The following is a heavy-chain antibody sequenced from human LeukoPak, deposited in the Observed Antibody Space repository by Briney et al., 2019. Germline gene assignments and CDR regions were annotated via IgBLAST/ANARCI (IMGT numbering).Heavy chain of an antibody. CDR1: GYPISSGYY. J-gene: IGHJ3*02. CDR3: ARVVGVRNWNRDDDAFDI. V-gene: IGHV4-38-2*02. D-gene: IGHD1-1*01. CDR2: IYHSGST. Sequence: SETLSLTCTVSGYPISSGYYWGWIRQPPGKGLEWIGSIYHSGSTYYNPSLKSRVTISVDTSKNQFSLKLTSVTAADTAVYYCARVVGVRNWNRDDDAFDIWGQGTMVTVSS.